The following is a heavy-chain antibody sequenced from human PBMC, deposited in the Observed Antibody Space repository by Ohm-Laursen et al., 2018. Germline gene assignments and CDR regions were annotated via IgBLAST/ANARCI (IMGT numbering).Heavy chain of an antibody. V-gene: IGHV3-30*18. CDR3: AKDVGVAFAYDS. Sequence: SLRLSCAASGFTFNNFGMHWVRQAPGKGLEWVAVVSYDERYKNYVDSVKGRFTVSRDNSKDTLYLQMNSLRNEDTAIYYCAKDVGVAFAYDSWGQGTLVTVSS. CDR2: VSYDERYK. D-gene: IGHD2-15*01. J-gene: IGHJ4*02. CDR1: GFTFNNFG.